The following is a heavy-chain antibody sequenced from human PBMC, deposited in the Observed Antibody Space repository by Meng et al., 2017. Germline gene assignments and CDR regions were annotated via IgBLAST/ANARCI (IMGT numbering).Heavy chain of an antibody. V-gene: IGHV4-31*03. CDR1: SGSISSGGYY. CDR3: ARSGGQVWFGDSLGWFDP. CDR2: IYYSGST. J-gene: IGHJ5*02. Sequence: LRLSCTVSSGSISSGGYYWSWIRQPPGKGLEWIGYIYYSGSTYYNPSLKSRVTISVDTSKNQFSLKLSSVTAADTAVYYCARSGGQVWFGDSLGWFDPWGQGTLVTVSS. D-gene: IGHD3-10*01.